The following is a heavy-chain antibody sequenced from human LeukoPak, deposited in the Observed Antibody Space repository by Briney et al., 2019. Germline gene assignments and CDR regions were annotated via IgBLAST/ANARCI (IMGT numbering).Heavy chain of an antibody. Sequence: GGSLRLSCEASGFSFSNYWMSWVRQAPGEGLEWVANIKQDGSEIYYVDSVRGRFTISRDNAKNSLYLQMNSLRAEDMAVYYCARPSLNTGSYFDYWGQGILVSVSS. CDR2: IKQDGSEI. D-gene: IGHD1-26*01. V-gene: IGHV3-7*01. CDR1: GFSFSNYW. CDR3: ARPSLNTGSYFDY. J-gene: IGHJ4*02.